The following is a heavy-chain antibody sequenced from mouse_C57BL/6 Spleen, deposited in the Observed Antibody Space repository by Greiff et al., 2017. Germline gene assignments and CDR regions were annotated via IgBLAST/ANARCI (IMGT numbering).Heavy chain of an antibody. Sequence: VQLQQSGAELVKPGASVKISCKASGYAFSSYWMNWVKQRPGKGLEWIGQIYPGDGDTNYNGKFKGKATLTADKSSSTAYMQLSSLTSEDSAVYFCARLAHGSPMDYWGQGTSVTVSS. CDR1: GYAFSSYW. CDR3: ARLAHGSPMDY. D-gene: IGHD1-1*01. CDR2: IYPGDGDT. J-gene: IGHJ4*01. V-gene: IGHV1-80*01.